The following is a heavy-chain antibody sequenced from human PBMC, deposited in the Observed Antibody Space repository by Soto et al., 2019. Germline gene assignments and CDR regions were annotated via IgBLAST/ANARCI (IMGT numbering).Heavy chain of an antibody. CDR2: IIPIFGTA. CDR1: GGTFSSYA. J-gene: IGHJ6*02. CDR3: ARVRKRYQLLPTYYYGMDV. Sequence: SVKVSCKAPGGTFSSYAISCVRQAPGRGLEWMGGIIPIFGTANYAQKFQGRVTITADEYTSTAYMELSSLRSEDTAVYYCARVRKRYQLLPTYYYGMDVWGQGTTVTVSS. V-gene: IGHV1-69*13. D-gene: IGHD2-2*01.